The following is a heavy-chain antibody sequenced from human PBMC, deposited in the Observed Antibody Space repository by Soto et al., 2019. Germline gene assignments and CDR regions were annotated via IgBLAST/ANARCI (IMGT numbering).Heavy chain of an antibody. CDR1: GYTFSSNG. CDR2: ISTFNGNA. V-gene: IGHV1-18*04. D-gene: IGHD6-19*01. J-gene: IGHJ4*02. CDR3: ARLHGYSSGWYDY. Sequence: QVQLVQSGAEVKKPGASVKVSCKASGYTFSSNGVSWVRQAPGQGLEWMGWISTFNGNAHYAQKFKGRVTMTTDTSTNTAYMELTSRSSDDTAVYYCARLHGYSSGWYDYWGQGTLVNVYS.